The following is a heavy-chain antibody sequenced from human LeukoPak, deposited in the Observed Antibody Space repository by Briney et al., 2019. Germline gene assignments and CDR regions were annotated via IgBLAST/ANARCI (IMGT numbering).Heavy chain of an antibody. Sequence: GSLRLSCAASGFTFSNAWMSWVRQPPGKGLEWIGEIIDDGTTKYNSSLKSRLTVSVDTSKNQFSLKLRSVTAADTAVYYCARHGRNIGHCSGDRCYRRAFDIWGQGTMVTVSS. CDR1: GFTFSNAW. D-gene: IGHD2-15*01. J-gene: IGHJ3*02. CDR3: ARHGRNIGHCSGDRCYRRAFDI. V-gene: IGHV4-34*12. CDR2: IIDDGTT.